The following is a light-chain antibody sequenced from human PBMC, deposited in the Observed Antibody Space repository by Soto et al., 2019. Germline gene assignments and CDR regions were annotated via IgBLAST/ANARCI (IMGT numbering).Light chain of an antibody. V-gene: IGLV1-47*02. CDR2: SDN. Sequence: QSVLTQPPSASGTPGQRVTISCSGSSSNIGNNFVSWYQQLPGTAPRLLIYSDNQRPSGVPDRFSGSKSGTSASLAISGLRSEDEADYYCAAWDDSLNGHYVFGTGTKVTVL. CDR1: SSNIGNNF. J-gene: IGLJ1*01. CDR3: AAWDDSLNGHYV.